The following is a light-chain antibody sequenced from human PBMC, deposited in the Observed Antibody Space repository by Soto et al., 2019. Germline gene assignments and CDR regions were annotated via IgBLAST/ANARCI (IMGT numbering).Light chain of an antibody. Sequence: HSALTQPASVSGSPGQSITISCTGTSSDVGGYNYVSWYQHHPGKAPKLMIFDVTLRPPGISNRFSGSKAGNTASLTISGLQAEDEADYYCSSYTASSTLVVFGGGTKLTVL. CDR3: SSYTASSTLVV. J-gene: IGLJ2*01. CDR2: DVT. V-gene: IGLV2-14*03. CDR1: SSDVGGYNY.